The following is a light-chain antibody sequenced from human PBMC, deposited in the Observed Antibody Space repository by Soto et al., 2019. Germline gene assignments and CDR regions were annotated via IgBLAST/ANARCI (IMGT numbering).Light chain of an antibody. CDR2: GAS. CDR1: QSVSSSY. Sequence: EIVLTQSPGPLSLSPGERATLSCRASQSVSSSYLAWYQQKPGQAPRLLIHGASFRATGIPNRFSDSGSGTDFTLTINRLEPEEFAVDYWRQYGSSPWYTFGQGTQLEIK. V-gene: IGKV3-20*01. CDR3: RQYGSSPWYT. J-gene: IGKJ2*01.